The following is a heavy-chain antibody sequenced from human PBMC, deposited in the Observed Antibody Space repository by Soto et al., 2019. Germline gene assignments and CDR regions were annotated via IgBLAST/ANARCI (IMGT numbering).Heavy chain of an antibody. Sequence: QVQLVQSGAEVKKPGASVKVSCKASGYTFTSYAMHWVRQAPGQRLEWMGWINAGNGNTKYSQKFQGRVTITRDTSASTAYMELSSLRSEDTAVYYCARDVRMGTMVRGVIGYWGQGTLVTVSS. CDR2: INAGNGNT. CDR1: GYTFTSYA. CDR3: ARDVRMGTMVRGVIGY. D-gene: IGHD3-10*01. V-gene: IGHV1-3*01. J-gene: IGHJ4*02.